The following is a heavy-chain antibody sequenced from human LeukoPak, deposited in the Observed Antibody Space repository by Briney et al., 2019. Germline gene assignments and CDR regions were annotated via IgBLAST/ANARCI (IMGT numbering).Heavy chain of an antibody. J-gene: IGHJ2*01. CDR2: INHSGST. V-gene: IGHV4-34*01. Sequence: SETLSLTCAVYGGSFSGYYWSWIRQPPGKGLEWIGEINHSGSTNYNPSLKSRVTISVDTSKNQFSLKLSSVTAADTAVYYCARHRLLYGDYEYWYFDLWGRGTLVTVSS. D-gene: IGHD4-17*01. CDR1: GGSFSGYY. CDR3: ARHRLLYGDYEYWYFDL.